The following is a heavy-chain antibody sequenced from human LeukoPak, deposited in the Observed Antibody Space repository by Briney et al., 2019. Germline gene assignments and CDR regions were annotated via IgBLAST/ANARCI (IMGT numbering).Heavy chain of an antibody. D-gene: IGHD2-15*01. Sequence: PPETLSLTCAVYGGSFSGYYWSWIRQPPGKGLEWIGEINHSGSTNYNPSLKSRITISVDTSKNQFSLKLSSVTAADTAVYYCARWVVAADYYYYMDVWGKGTTVTVSS. J-gene: IGHJ6*03. V-gene: IGHV4-34*01. CDR2: INHSGST. CDR1: GGSFSGYY. CDR3: ARWVVAADYYYYMDV.